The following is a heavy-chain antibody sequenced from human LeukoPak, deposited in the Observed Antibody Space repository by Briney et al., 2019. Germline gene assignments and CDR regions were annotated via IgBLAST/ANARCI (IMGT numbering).Heavy chain of an antibody. J-gene: IGHJ6*02. CDR2: ISAYNGNT. D-gene: IGHD2-15*01. V-gene: IGHV1-18*01. CDR3: ARGVRIYCSGGSCYLFDYYYYGIDV. CDR1: GYTFTSYG. Sequence: ASVKVSCKASGYTFTSYGISWVRQAPGQGLEWMGWISAYNGNTNYAQKLQGRVTMTTDTSTSTAYMELRSLRSDDTAVYYCARGVRIYCSGGSCYLFDYYYYGIDVWGQGTTVTVSS.